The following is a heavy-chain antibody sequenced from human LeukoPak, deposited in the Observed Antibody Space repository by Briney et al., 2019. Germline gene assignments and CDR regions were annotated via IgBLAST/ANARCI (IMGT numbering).Heavy chain of an antibody. CDR1: GFSLSTSGMC. V-gene: IGHV2-70*20. D-gene: IGHD2-21*02. CDR3: ARIRGGDCYSNYYGLDV. J-gene: IGHJ6*02. Sequence: SGPTLVNPTQTLTLTCTFSGFSLSTSGMCVSWVRQPPGKALEWLALIDWDDDEYYSTSLKTRLTISKDTSKNQVVLTMTNMDPVDTATYYCARIRGGDCYSNYYGLDVWGQGTTVTVSS. CDR2: IDWDDDE.